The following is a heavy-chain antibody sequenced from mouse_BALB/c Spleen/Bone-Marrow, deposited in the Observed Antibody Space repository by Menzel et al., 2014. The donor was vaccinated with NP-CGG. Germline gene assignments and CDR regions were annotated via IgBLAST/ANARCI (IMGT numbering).Heavy chain of an antibody. CDR1: GFTFSSYA. V-gene: IGHV5-9-3*01. J-gene: IGHJ3*01. CDR2: ISSGGSYT. CDR3: ARKSYYDYDGRPWFAY. D-gene: IGHD2-4*01. Sequence: VKLMESGGGLVKPGGSLKLSCAASGFTFSSYAMSWVRQTPEKRLEWVATISSGGSYTYYPDSVKGRFTISRDNAKNTLYLQMSSLRSEDTAMYYCARKSYYDYDGRPWFAYWGQGTLVTVSA.